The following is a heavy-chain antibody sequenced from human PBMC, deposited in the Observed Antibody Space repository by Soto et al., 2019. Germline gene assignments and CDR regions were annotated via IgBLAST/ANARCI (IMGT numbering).Heavy chain of an antibody. J-gene: IGHJ5*02. V-gene: IGHV4-31*03. CDR1: GGSISSGGYY. Sequence: PSETLSLTCTVSGGSISSGGYYWSWIRQHPGKGLEWIGYIYYSGSTYYNPSLKSRVTISVDTSKNQFSLKLSSVTAADTAVYYCARGAAAAEGWFDPWGQGTLVTVS. CDR2: IYYSGST. D-gene: IGHD6-13*01. CDR3: ARGAAAAEGWFDP.